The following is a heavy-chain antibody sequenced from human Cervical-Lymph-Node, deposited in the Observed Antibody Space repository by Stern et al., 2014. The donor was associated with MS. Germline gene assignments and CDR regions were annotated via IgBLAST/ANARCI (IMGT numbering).Heavy chain of an antibody. V-gene: IGHV3-30*01. J-gene: IGHJ4*02. Sequence: VQLVESGGGVVQPGRSLRLSCAASGFTFSSYAMHWVRQAPGKGLEWVAVISYDGSNKSSADSVKGRFTLSRDNSKNPLYLQMHSLRAEDTAVYYCARDPRLFGSSGSLDYWGQGTLVTVSS. CDR2: ISYDGSNK. D-gene: IGHD3-22*01. CDR1: GFTFSSYA. CDR3: ARDPRLFGSSGSLDY.